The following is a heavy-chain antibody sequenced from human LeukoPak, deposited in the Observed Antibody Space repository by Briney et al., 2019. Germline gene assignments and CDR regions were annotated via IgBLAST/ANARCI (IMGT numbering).Heavy chain of an antibody. CDR3: ARERGRGRDSPWFDY. CDR1: GFIVSGDF. CDR2: IYSDGST. J-gene: IGHJ4*02. V-gene: IGHV3-53*01. D-gene: IGHD1-26*01. Sequence: GGSLRLSCAASGFIVSGDFMSWVRQAPGRGLEWVSVIYSDGSTYYADSVKGRFTISRDNSKNTLDLQMTGLRAEDTAVYYCARERGRGRDSPWFDYWGQGTLVTVSS.